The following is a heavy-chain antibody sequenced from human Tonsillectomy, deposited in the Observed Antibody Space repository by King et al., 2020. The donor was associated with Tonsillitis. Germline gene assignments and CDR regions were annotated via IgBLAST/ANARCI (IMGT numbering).Heavy chain of an antibody. CDR3: IRDFWVAAEFNDH. J-gene: IGHJ4*02. D-gene: IGHD6-25*01. CDR1: GFSFSSYW. CDR2: MNTDGSDT. V-gene: IGHV3-74*01. Sequence: DVQLVESGGGSVQPGGSLRLSCAASGFSFSSYWMHWVRQVAGKGLVWVSGMNTDGSDTRYADFVKGRFTISRDNAKSILYLQMNSLRGEDTGIYYCIRDFWVAAEFNDHWGQGTLVTVSS.